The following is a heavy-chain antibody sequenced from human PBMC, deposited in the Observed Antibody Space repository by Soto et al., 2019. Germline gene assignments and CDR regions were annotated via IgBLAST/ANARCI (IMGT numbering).Heavy chain of an antibody. D-gene: IGHD3-10*01. CDR3: ARVPGGREEFYFQH. V-gene: IGHV1-3*01. Sequence: GASVKVSCKASGYTFTRYTMNWVRQAPGQRLEWMRWINPDNGNTKSSQKFQDRVIITRDTSASTAYMDLSSLRSEDTAVYYCARVPGGREEFYFQHWGQGTLVTVSS. CDR1: GYTFTRYT. CDR2: INPDNGNT. J-gene: IGHJ1*01.